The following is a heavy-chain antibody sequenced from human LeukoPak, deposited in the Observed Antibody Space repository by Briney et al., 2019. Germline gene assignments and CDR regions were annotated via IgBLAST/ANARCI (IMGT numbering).Heavy chain of an antibody. CDR1: GYTFTGYY. V-gene: IGHV1-2*02. Sequence: ASVKVSCTASGYTFTGYYMHWVRQAPGQGLEWMGWINPNSGGTNYAQKFQGRVTMTRDTSISTAYMELSRLRSDDTAVYYCARDFGDGYNFGAFDIWGQGTMVTVSS. CDR3: ARDFGDGYNFGAFDI. J-gene: IGHJ3*02. D-gene: IGHD5-24*01. CDR2: INPNSGGT.